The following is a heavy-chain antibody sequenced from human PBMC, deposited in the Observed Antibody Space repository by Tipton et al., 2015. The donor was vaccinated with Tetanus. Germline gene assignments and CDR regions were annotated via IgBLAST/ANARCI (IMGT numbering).Heavy chain of an antibody. D-gene: IGHD1-7*01. J-gene: IGHJ4*02. V-gene: IGHV1-69*01. CDR1: GGPFSEYG. CDR2: IIPGFGTE. Sequence: QLVQSGAEVKKPGSSVKVSCKASGGPFSEYGFAWVRQAPGQGLEYLGGIIPGFGTESYAQDFQARVTITADDSTNAVHLEFFSLRSGDTAVYYCARQSASWNFYFDYWGQGTLVIVSS. CDR3: ARQSASWNFYFDY.